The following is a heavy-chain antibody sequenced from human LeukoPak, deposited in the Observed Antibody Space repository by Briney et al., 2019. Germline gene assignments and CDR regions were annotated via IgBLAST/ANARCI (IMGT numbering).Heavy chain of an antibody. CDR2: IWYDGSNK. CDR1: GFTFSNYG. V-gene: IGHV3-33*06. J-gene: IGHJ4*02. Sequence: GSLTLSCAASGFTFSNYGVHWVRQAPGKGLEWVALIWYDGSNKYYADSVKCRSTISRDNSKNTLYLQMNSLRAEDTAVYYCAKIWGSSGWYEYSFDYWGQGTLVSASS. D-gene: IGHD6-19*01. CDR3: AKIWGSSGWYEYSFDY.